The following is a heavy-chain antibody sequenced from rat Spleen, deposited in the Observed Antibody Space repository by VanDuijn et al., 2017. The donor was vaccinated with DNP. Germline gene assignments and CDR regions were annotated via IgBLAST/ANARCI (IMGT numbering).Heavy chain of an antibody. Sequence: EVQLVESGGGLVQPGRSMKLSCAASGFTFSNSDMAWVRRAPTKGLEWVASIGTSGGSTYYRESVKGRFTISRDNAKSTLYLQMDSLRSEDTATYYCATETNYYSGDVGYFDYWGQGLIVTVSS. CDR3: ATETNYYSGDVGYFDY. D-gene: IGHD1-1*01. V-gene: IGHV5-25*01. CDR2: IGTSGGST. J-gene: IGHJ2*01. CDR1: GFTFSNSD.